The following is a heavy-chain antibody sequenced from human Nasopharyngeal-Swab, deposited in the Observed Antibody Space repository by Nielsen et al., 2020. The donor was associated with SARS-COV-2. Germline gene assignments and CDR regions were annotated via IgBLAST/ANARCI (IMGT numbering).Heavy chain of an antibody. CDR2: ICGSGGCP. V-gene: IGHV3-23*01. J-gene: IGHJ4*02. D-gene: IGHD3-22*01. CDR3: AKRDDYYESSGLGD. CDR1: GFTFSNHW. Sequence: GESLKISCAASGFTFSNHWMSWVRQAPGKGLEWVSSICGSGGCPYYADSVKGRFTISRDNSENTLYLQMNSLRAEDTAVYYCAKRDDYYESSGLGDWGQGTLVTVSS.